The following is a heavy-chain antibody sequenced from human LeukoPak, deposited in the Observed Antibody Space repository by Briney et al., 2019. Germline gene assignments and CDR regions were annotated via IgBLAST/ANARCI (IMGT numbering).Heavy chain of an antibody. V-gene: IGHV3-33*01. CDR3: ARETNMYYFDY. CDR2: IWYDGSNK. D-gene: IGHD1-14*01. J-gene: IGHJ4*02. Sequence: PGGSLRLSCAASGFTFSSYGMHWVRQAPDKGLEWVAVIWYDGSNKYYADSVKGRFTISRDNSKNTLYLQMNSLRAEDTAVYYCARETNMYYFDYWGQGTLVTVSS. CDR1: GFTFSSYG.